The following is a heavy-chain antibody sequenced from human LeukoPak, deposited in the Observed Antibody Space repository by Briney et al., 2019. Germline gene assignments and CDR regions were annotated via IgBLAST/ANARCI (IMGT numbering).Heavy chain of an antibody. CDR1: GFSFDDYA. J-gene: IGHJ6*03. Sequence: PGGSLRLSCAASGFSFDDYAMHWVRRRPGKGLEWVSAISGSGGSTYYADSVKGRFTISRDNSKNTLYLQMNSLRAEDTAVYYCAKVEDYGDSTYYYYYYMDVWGKGTTVTVSS. CDR3: AKVEDYGDSTYYYYYYMDV. CDR2: ISGSGGST. D-gene: IGHD4-17*01. V-gene: IGHV3-23*01.